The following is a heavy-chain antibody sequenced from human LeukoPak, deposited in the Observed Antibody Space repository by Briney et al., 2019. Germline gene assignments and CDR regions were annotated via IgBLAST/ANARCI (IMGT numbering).Heavy chain of an antibody. V-gene: IGHV3-7*03. D-gene: IGHD6-19*01. CDR1: GFTFSSYW. Sequence: GGSLRLSCAASGFTFSSYWMSWVRQAPGKGLEWVANIKEDGSVKYYVDSVKGRFTISRDNAKNSLYLQMNSLRAEDTAVYYCARDPSSGLNWFDPWGQGSLVTVSS. J-gene: IGHJ5*02. CDR2: IKEDGSVK. CDR3: ARDPSSGLNWFDP.